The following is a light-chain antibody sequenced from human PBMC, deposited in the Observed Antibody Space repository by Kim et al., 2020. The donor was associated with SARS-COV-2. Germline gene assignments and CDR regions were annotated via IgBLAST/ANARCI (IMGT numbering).Light chain of an antibody. Sequence: GQSVTISCTGTSSDVGGYNYVSWYQHHPGKAPKLMIYDVSKRPSGVPDRFSGSKSGNTASLTISGLQAEDEADYYCCSYAGSYTQVFGTGTRSPS. CDR2: DVS. CDR1: SSDVGGYNY. J-gene: IGLJ1*01. CDR3: CSYAGSYTQV. V-gene: IGLV2-11*01.